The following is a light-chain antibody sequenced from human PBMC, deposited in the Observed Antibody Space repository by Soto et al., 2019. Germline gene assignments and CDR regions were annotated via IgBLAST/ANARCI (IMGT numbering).Light chain of an antibody. Sequence: SYELTQPPSVSVSPGQTARITYFGDALPKQYAYWFQQKPGQAPVLVIYKDSERPSGIPERFSGSSSGTTVTLTISGVQAEDEADYYCQSADNSGTSWVFGGGTQLTVL. J-gene: IGLJ3*02. V-gene: IGLV3-25*03. CDR1: ALPKQY. CDR3: QSADNSGTSWV. CDR2: KDS.